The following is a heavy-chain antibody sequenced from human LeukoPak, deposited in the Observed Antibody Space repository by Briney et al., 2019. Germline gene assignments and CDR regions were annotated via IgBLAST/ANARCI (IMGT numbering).Heavy chain of an antibody. Sequence: PGRSLRLSCAASGFTFSSYGMHWVRQAPGKGLEWVAVISYDGSNKYYADSVKGRFTISRDNSKNTLYLQMNSLRAEDTAVYYCAKGLQLWAPIDYWGQGTLVTLSS. CDR3: AKGLQLWAPIDY. D-gene: IGHD5-18*01. CDR1: GFTFSSYG. CDR2: ISYDGSNK. V-gene: IGHV3-30*18. J-gene: IGHJ4*02.